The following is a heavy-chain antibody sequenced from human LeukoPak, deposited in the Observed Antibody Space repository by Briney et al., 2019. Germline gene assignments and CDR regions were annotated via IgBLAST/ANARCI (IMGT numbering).Heavy chain of an antibody. CDR1: GYSFTFYG. J-gene: IGHJ6*03. D-gene: IGHD3-10*01. V-gene: IGHV1-18*01. Sequence: ASVKVSCKASGYSFTFYGISWVRQAPGQGLEWMGWISAYNGNTNYAQKLQGRVTMTTDTSTSTAYMELRSLRSDDTAVYYCARRIPSLLYYYYMDVWGKGTTVTVSS. CDR2: ISAYNGNT. CDR3: ARRIPSLLYYYYMDV.